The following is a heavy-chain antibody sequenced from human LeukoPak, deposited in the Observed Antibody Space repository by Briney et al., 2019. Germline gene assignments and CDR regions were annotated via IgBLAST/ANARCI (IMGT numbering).Heavy chain of an antibody. CDR2: ISGSGGST. CDR1: GFTFSGYA. CDR3: AKRKGRQQLIYYFDY. Sequence: PGGSLRLSCAASGFTFSGYAMSWVRQAPGKGLEWVSAISGSGGSTYYADSVKGRFTISRDNSKNTLYLQMNSLRAEDTAVYYCAKRKGRQQLIYYFDYWGQGTLVTVSS. V-gene: IGHV3-23*01. J-gene: IGHJ4*02. D-gene: IGHD6-13*01.